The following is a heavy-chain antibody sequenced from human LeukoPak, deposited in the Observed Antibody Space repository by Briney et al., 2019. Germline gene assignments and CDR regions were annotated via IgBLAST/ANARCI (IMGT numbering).Heavy chain of an antibody. D-gene: IGHD2-2*01. CDR1: GGSISSSNW. CDR2: IYHSGST. CDR3: ARAQSACCSSTSCYEGDNWFDL. Sequence: SGTLSLTCAVSGGSISSSNWWSWVRQPPGKGLEWIGEIYHSGSTNYNPSLKSRVTISVDKSKNQFSLKLSSVTAADTAVYYCARAQSACCSSTSCYEGDNWFDLWGQGTLVTVSS. J-gene: IGHJ5*02. V-gene: IGHV4-4*02.